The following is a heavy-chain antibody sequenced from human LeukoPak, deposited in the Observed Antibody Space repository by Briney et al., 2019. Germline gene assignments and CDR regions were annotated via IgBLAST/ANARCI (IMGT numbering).Heavy chain of an antibody. CDR1: GYTLTELS. J-gene: IGHJ4*02. D-gene: IGHD3-10*01. CDR2: FDPEDGET. V-gene: IGHV1-24*01. Sequence: AAVKVSCKVSGYTLTELSMHWVRQAPGKGIVRMGGFDPEDGETIYAQKFQGRVTMTEDTSTDTAYMELSSLRSEDTAVYYCATTKAVRGVIITSAEPFDYWGQGTLVTVSS. CDR3: ATTKAVRGVIITSAEPFDY.